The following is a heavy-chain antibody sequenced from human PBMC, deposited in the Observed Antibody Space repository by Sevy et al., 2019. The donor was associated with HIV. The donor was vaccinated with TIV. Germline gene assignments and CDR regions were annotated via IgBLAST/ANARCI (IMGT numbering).Heavy chain of an antibody. CDR1: GGTFSTYA. CDR3: TKDLMEATMGFDH. J-gene: IGHJ4*02. Sequence: ASVKVSCKASGGTFSTYAFNWVRQAPGQGLEWVGGIIPILGTTNYAQKFQGRVSIIADESTGTAYMTLSRLTSEDTAVYYCTKDLMEATMGFDHWGLGALVTVSS. CDR2: IIPILGTT. D-gene: IGHD2-8*01. V-gene: IGHV1-69*13.